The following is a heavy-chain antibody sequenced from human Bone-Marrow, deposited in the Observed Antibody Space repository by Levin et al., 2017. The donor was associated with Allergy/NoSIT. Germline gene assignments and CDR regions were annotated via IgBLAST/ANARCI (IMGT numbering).Heavy chain of an antibody. V-gene: IGHV5-51*01. J-gene: IGHJ5*02. CDR2: IYPGDSDT. CDR1: GYDISSYW. CDR3: AASRSGNSTWFDP. Sequence: GESLKISCQGSGYDISSYWIAWVRQMPGKGLEWVGIIYPGDSDTRYSPSFDGQVTMSADKSTNTAYLHWSRLEASDTAVYYCAASRSGNSTWFDPWGQGTLVTVSS. D-gene: IGHD4-23*01.